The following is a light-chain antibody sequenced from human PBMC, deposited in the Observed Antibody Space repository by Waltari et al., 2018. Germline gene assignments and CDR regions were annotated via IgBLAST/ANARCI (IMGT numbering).Light chain of an antibody. CDR2: AAS. CDR3: QQYGSSVMYT. V-gene: IGKV3-20*01. J-gene: IGKJ2*01. Sequence: EVVLTQSPGTLSLSPGERATLSCRASQSLSRSRLAWYQQKDGQAPRLLIDAASYRATGSPDRCSGGGSGTDFSLIITRVEPEDVALYYCQQYGSSVMYTFGQGTKVEIK. CDR1: QSLSRSR.